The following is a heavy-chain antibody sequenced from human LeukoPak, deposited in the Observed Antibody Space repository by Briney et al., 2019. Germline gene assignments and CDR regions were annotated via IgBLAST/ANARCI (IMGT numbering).Heavy chain of an antibody. CDR2: IGTYGGDT. D-gene: IGHD3-22*01. V-gene: IGHV1-18*01. CDR1: TSR. Sequence: ASVKVSCKATSRISWVRQAPGQGLEWMGWIGTYGGDTYYAQKFQGRITVTTDTSTSTVYMELRNLRSDYTAVYYCARDLWNFYDDSCYNRDFDSGARETLVSVST. CDR3: ARDLWNFYDDSCYNRDFDS. J-gene: IGHJ5*01.